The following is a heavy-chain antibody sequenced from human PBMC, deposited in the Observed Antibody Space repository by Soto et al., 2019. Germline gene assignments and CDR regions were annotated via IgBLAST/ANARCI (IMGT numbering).Heavy chain of an antibody. D-gene: IGHD1-1*01. CDR3: ARFPVTQLYYSNGMDV. Sequence: QVQLVESGGGVVKPGRSLRLSCAASGFTFSSYAMHWVRQAPGKGLEWVAVISYDGSNKYYADSVKGRFTISRDNSKNTLYLQMNILRAEDTAVYYCARFPVTQLYYSNGMDVWGQGTTVTVSS. V-gene: IGHV3-30-3*01. CDR2: ISYDGSNK. J-gene: IGHJ6*02. CDR1: GFTFSSYA.